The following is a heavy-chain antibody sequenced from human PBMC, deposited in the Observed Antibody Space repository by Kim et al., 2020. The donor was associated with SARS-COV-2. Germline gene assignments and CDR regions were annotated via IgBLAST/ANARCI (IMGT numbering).Heavy chain of an antibody. Sequence: NHNPSLKGRVTISVDKSKNQFSLKRSSVTAADTAVYYCARVVQLKAYFDYWGQGTLVTVSS. J-gene: IGHJ4*02. V-gene: IGHV4-4*02. D-gene: IGHD1-1*01. CDR3: ARVVQLKAYFDY.